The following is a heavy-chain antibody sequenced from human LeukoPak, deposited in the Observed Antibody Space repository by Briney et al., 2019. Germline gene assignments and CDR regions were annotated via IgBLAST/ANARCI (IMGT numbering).Heavy chain of an antibody. D-gene: IGHD3-22*01. V-gene: IGHV5-51*01. CDR1: GYSLTSYW. Sequence: GESLKISCKGSGYSLTSYWIGWVRQMPGKGLEWMGIIYPGDSDTRYSPSFQGQVTIPADKSISTAYLQWSSLKASDTAMYYCAISAYYDSSGYSLGPRLRWGEAGVPFDYWGQGTLVTVSS. J-gene: IGHJ4*02. CDR3: AISAYYDSSGYSLGPRLRWGEAGVPFDY. CDR2: IYPGDSDT.